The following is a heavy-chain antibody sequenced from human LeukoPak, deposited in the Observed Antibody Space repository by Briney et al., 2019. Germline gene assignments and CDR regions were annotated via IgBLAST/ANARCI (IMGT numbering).Heavy chain of an antibody. Sequence: ASVKVSCKASGYTFTTYGISWVRQAPGQGLEWMGWIGTSSGNTNYAQRLQGRVTMTTDTSTSTAYMELRSLRSDDAAVYYCARDVNWDLDHWGQGTLVTVSS. CDR3: ARDVNWDLDH. CDR2: IGTSSGNT. CDR1: GYTFTTYG. J-gene: IGHJ5*02. D-gene: IGHD7-27*01. V-gene: IGHV1-18*01.